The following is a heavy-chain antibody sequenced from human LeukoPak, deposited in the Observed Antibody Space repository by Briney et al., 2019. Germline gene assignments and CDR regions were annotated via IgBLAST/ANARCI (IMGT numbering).Heavy chain of an antibody. J-gene: IGHJ5*02. V-gene: IGHV4-30-2*01. CDR2: IYHSGST. CDR1: GGSISSGGYS. CDR3: ARARGAARPGNWFDP. D-gene: IGHD6-6*01. Sequence: TPSETLSLTCTVSGGSISSGGYSWSWIRQPPGKGLEWIGYIYHSGSTYYNPSLKSRVTISVDRSKNQFSLKLSSVTAADTAVYYCARARGAARPGNWFDPWGQGTLVTVSS.